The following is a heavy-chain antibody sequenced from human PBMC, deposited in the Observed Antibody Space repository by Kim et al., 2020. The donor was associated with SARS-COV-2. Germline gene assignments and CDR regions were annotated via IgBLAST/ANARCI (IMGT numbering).Heavy chain of an antibody. CDR2: IYPGDSDT. CDR3: ATLPSGGVVTDAFDY. CDR1: GYSFTSYW. D-gene: IGHD3-16*01. V-gene: IGHV5-51*01. Sequence: GESLKISCKGSGYSFTSYWIGWVRQMPGKGLEWMGIIYPGDSDTRYSPSFQGQVTISADKSISTAYLQWSSLKASDTAMYYCATLPSGGVVTDAFDYWGQGTLVTVSS. J-gene: IGHJ4*02.